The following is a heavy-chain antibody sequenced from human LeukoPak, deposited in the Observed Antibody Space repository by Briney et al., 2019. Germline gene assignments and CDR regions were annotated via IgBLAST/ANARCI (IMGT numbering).Heavy chain of an antibody. CDR1: GFTFSSYG. CDR3: AKDLDHDYDDYGLDY. V-gene: IGHV3-30*18. Sequence: GGSLRLSCAASGFTFSSYGMHWVRQAPGKGLEWVALVSYDGINKYYADSVKGRFTISRDNSKNTLYLQMNSLRAEDTAVYSCAKDLDHDYDDYGLDYWGQGALVTVSS. D-gene: IGHD4-17*01. CDR2: VSYDGINK. J-gene: IGHJ4*02.